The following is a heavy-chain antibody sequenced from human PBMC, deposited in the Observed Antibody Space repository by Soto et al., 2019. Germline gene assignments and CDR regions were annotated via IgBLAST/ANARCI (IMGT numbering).Heavy chain of an antibody. V-gene: IGHV3-15*01. CDR3: TTGFTSYHYGMDV. J-gene: IGHJ6*02. Sequence: GGSLRLSCAASGFTFSNAWMSWVRQAPGKGLEWVGRIKSKTDGGTTDYAAPVKGRFTISRDDSKNTLYLQMNSLKTEDTAVYYCTTGFTSYHYGMDVWGQGTTVTVSS. D-gene: IGHD3-10*01. CDR1: GFTFSNAW. CDR2: IKSKTDGGTT.